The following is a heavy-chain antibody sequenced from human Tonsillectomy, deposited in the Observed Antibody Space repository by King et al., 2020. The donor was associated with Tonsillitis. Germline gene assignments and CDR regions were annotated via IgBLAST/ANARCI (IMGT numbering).Heavy chain of an antibody. CDR3: TTVGAAAGTASYYYYYGMDV. CDR2: IKSKTDGGTT. Sequence: VQLVESGGGLVKPGGSLRLSCAASGFTFSNAWMSWVRQAPGKGLEWVGRIKSKTDGGTTDYAAPVKGRFTISRDDSKKTLYLQMNSLKTEDTAVYYCTTVGAAAGTASYYYYYGMDVWGQGTTVTVSS. J-gene: IGHJ6*02. D-gene: IGHD6-13*01. V-gene: IGHV3-15*01. CDR1: GFTFSNAW.